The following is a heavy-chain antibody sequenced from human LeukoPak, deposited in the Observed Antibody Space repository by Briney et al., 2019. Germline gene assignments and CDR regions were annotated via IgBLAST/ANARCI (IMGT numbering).Heavy chain of an antibody. Sequence: PGGSLRLSCAASGFTFSSYAMTWVRQAPGKGLEWVSSISSSGSTMYYADSVKGRFTISRDNAKNSLYLQMSGLRVEDTAVYYCARRGYSSILRDYWGQGTLVTVSS. CDR3: ARRGYSSILRDY. CDR2: ISSSGSTM. J-gene: IGHJ4*02. V-gene: IGHV3-48*01. CDR1: GFTFSSYA. D-gene: IGHD6-13*01.